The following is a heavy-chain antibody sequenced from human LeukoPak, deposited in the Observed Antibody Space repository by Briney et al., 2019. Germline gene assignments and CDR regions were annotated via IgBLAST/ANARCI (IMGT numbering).Heavy chain of an antibody. CDR2: IYHSGST. D-gene: IGHD3-10*01. Sequence: SETLSLTCTVSGYSISSGYYWGWIRPPPGKGLEWIGSIYHSGSTYYNPSLKSRVTISVDTSKNQFSLKLSSVTAADTAVYYRARGIRGVMGNWFDHWGQGTLVTVSS. J-gene: IGHJ5*02. CDR1: GYSISSGYY. V-gene: IGHV4-38-2*02. CDR3: ARGIRGVMGNWFDH.